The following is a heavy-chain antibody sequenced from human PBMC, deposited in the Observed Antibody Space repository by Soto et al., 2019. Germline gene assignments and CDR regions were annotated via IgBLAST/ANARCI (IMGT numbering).Heavy chain of an antibody. Sequence: PGESLKISCKGSGYSFTSYWIGWVRQMPGKGLEWMGIIYPGDSDTRYSPSLQGQVTISADKSISTAYLQWSSLKATEAAWSYSARLEGIIPWLTIHYWGQGTLVIVSS. CDR2: IYPGDSDT. D-gene: IGHD3-16*01. CDR3: ARLEGIIPWLTIHY. V-gene: IGHV5-51*03. CDR1: GYSFTSYW. J-gene: IGHJ4*02.